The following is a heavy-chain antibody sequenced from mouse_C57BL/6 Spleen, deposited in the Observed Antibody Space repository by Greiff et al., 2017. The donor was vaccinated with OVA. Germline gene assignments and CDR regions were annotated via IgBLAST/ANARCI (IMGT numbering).Heavy chain of an antibody. D-gene: IGHD2-10*01. CDR3: ARPYYGNYVYFYAMDY. CDR1: GFTFSDYG. J-gene: IGHJ4*01. V-gene: IGHV5-17*01. CDR2: ISSGSSTI. Sequence: EVQRVESGGGLVKPGGSLKLSCAASGFTFSDYGMHWVRQAPEKGLEWVAYISSGSSTIYYADTVKGRFTISSDNAKNTLFLPMTSLRSEDTAMYYCARPYYGNYVYFYAMDYWGQGTSVTVSS.